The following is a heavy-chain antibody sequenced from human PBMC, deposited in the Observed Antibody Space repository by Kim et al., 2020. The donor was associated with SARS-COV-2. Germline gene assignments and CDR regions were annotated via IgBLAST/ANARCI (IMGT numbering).Heavy chain of an antibody. D-gene: IGHD6-13*01. J-gene: IGHJ6*02. Sequence: ASVTVSCKASGYTFTSYYISWVRQAPGQGLEWVGWISAHNGYTSYAQKFQGRVTMTTETATSTVYMELVSLRSDDTAVYYCARGIAAAALVGDYYYHGMDVWGQGTTVTVSS. CDR3: ARGIAAAALVGDYYYHGMDV. V-gene: IGHV1-18*04. CDR1: GYTFTSYY. CDR2: ISAHNGYT.